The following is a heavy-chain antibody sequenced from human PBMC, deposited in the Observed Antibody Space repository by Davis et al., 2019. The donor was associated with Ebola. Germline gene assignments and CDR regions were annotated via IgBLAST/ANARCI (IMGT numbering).Heavy chain of an antibody. D-gene: IGHD2/OR15-2a*01. CDR3: AKRNFHVIEVPDVIGAHHYFGP. CDR2: INPNSGAT. V-gene: IGHV1-2*02. Sequence: ASVKVSCKAFGYTFTDYYVHWVRQAPGQGLEWLGWINPNSGATDSAQKFQGRVTMTRDTSMSTTYMELTSLTSDDTAVYYCAKRNFHVIEVPDVIGAHHYFGPWGQGTLVTVSS. J-gene: IGHJ5*02. CDR1: GYTFTDYY.